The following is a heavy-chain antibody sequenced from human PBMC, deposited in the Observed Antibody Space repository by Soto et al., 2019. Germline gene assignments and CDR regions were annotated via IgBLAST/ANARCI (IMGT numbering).Heavy chain of an antibody. J-gene: IGHJ4*02. V-gene: IGHV3-48*01. Sequence: PGGSLRLSCAASGFTXSSYSMNWVRQAPGKGLEWVSYISSSSSTIYYADSVKGRFTISRDNAKNSLYLQMNSLRAEDTAVYYCARDPSGYYDSSGYQRWGQGTLVTVSS. CDR2: ISSSSSTI. D-gene: IGHD3-22*01. CDR1: GFTXSSYS. CDR3: ARDPSGYYDSSGYQR.